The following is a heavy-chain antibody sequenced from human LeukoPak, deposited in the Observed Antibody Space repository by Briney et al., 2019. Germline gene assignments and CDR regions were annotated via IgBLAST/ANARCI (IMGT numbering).Heavy chain of an antibody. CDR3: AKDKGIPGTEVFDY. D-gene: IGHD5-18*01. CDR2: ISSSSYI. J-gene: IGHJ4*02. V-gene: IGHV3-21*04. Sequence: GGSLRLSCAASGFTFSSYSMNWVRQAPGKGLEWVSSISSSSYIYYADSVKGRFTISKDNSKDTLYLRLSSLRAEDTAVYYCAKDKGIPGTEVFDYWGQGTLVTVSS. CDR1: GFTFSSYS.